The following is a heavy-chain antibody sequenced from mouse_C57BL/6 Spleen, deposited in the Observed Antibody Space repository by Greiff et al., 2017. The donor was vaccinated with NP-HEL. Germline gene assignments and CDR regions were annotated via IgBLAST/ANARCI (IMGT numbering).Heavy chain of an antibody. Sequence: EVKLVESGPGLVKPSQSLSLTCSVTGYSITSGYYWNWIRQFPGNKLEWMGYISYDGSNNYNPSLKNRISITRDTSKNQFFLKLNSVTTEDTATYYCARQLRYYYAMDYWGQGTSVTVSS. CDR2: ISYDGSN. J-gene: IGHJ4*01. CDR3: ARQLRYYYAMDY. CDR1: GYSITSGYY. D-gene: IGHD3-2*02. V-gene: IGHV3-6*01.